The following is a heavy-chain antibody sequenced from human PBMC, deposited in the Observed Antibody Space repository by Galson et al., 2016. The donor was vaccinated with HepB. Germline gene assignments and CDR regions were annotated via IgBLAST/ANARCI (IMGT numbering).Heavy chain of an antibody. J-gene: IGHJ4*01. D-gene: IGHD6-6*01. CDR1: GFPFRTSA. V-gene: IGHV3-23*01. CDR2: ISGNGFSA. CDR3: AKNESNYFAS. Sequence: LRLSCAASGFPFRTSAMSWVRQAPGKGLEWVSGISGNGFSAGYGDSVKGRFVISRDNSRDILFLDLNSLRLDDTAVYFCAKNESNYFASWGHGTLVTVSS.